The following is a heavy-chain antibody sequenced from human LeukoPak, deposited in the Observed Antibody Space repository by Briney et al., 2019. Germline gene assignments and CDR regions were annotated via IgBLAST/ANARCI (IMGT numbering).Heavy chain of an antibody. D-gene: IGHD1-7*01. CDR1: GGTFSRYA. V-gene: IGHV1-69*13. CDR3: ARERFHNWNYADAFDI. Sequence: ASVKVSCKASGGTFSRYAISWVRQAPGQGLEWMGGIIPVLGTTNYAQTFQNKVTITADESTSTTYMELSSLRSEDTAVYYCARERFHNWNYADAFDIWGQGTMVTVSS. CDR2: IIPVLGTT. J-gene: IGHJ3*02.